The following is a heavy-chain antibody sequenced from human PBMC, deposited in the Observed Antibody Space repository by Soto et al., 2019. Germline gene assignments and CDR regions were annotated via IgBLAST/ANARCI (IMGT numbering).Heavy chain of an antibody. V-gene: IGHV4-31*03. CDR3: ARVIRSGYYYYYGMDV. J-gene: IGHJ6*02. CDR1: GGSISSGGYY. D-gene: IGHD3-3*01. Sequence: QVQLQESGPGLVKPSQTLSLTCTVSGGSISSGGYYWSWIRQHPGKGLEWIGYIYYSGSTYYNPSLKSRVTKSVDTSKNQFSLKLSSVTAADTAVYYCARVIRSGYYYYYGMDVWGQGTTVTVSS. CDR2: IYYSGST.